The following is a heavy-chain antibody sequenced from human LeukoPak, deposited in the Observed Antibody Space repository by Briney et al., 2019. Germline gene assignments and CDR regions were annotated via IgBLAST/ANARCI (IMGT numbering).Heavy chain of an antibody. V-gene: IGHV3-48*03. D-gene: IGHD3-3*01. CDR3: LNNPPPPMVIFGVGNHHYYMDV. J-gene: IGHJ6*03. Sequence: GGSLRLSCATSGFAFSTYDINWVRQAPGEGLEWLSDISTTGVIHYADSVKGRFTIYRDNPKNSLYLQLNSLRAEDTPACYCLNNPPPPMVIFGVGNHHYYMDVWGKGTTVTVSS. CDR2: ISTTGVI. CDR1: GFAFSTYD.